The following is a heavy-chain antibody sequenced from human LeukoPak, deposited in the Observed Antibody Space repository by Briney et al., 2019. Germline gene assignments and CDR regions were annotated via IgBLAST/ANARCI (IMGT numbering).Heavy chain of an antibody. V-gene: IGHV1-3*01. D-gene: IGHD7-27*01. CDR3: ATTGELGYYYYNGMGV. Sequence: ASVKVSCKASGYTFTTYAMHWVRQAPGQRPEWVGWINVGNGNTKYSQKFQGRVTLTRDTSASTTYMELSSLRSEDTAVYYCATTGELGYYYYNGMGVWGQGTTVTVSS. CDR2: INVGNGNT. J-gene: IGHJ6*02. CDR1: GYTFTTYA.